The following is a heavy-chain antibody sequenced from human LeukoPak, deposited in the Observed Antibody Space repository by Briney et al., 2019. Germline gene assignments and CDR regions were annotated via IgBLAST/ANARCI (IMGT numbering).Heavy chain of an antibody. CDR1: GGSISSSNW. Sequence: SETLSLTCAVSGGSISSSNWWSWVRQPPGKGLEWIGEINHSGSTNYNPSLKSRVTISVDTSKNQFSLKLSSVTAADTAVYYCAGGPATVTRLRYFDLWGRGTLVTVSS. CDR3: AGGPATVTRLRYFDL. CDR2: INHSGST. J-gene: IGHJ2*01. D-gene: IGHD4-17*01. V-gene: IGHV4-4*02.